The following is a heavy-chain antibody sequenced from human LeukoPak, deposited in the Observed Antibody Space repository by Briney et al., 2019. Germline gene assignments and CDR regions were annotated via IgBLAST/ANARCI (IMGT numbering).Heavy chain of an antibody. Sequence: GGSLRLSCAASGFTFSSYGMHWVRQAPGKGLEWVAVISYDGSNKYYADSVKGRFTISRDNSKNTLYLQMDSLRAEDTAVYYCASSYLKHWGQGTLVTASS. CDR3: ASSYLKH. CDR1: GFTFSSYG. V-gene: IGHV3-30*03. CDR2: ISYDGSNK. J-gene: IGHJ1*01.